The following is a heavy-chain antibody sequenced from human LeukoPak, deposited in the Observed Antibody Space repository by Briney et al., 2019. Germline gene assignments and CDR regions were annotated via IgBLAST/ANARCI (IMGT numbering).Heavy chain of an antibody. Sequence: ASVEVSCKASGYTFTGYYMHWVRQAPGQGLEWMGWINPNSGGTNYAQKFQGRVTMTRDTSISTAYMELSRLRSDDTAVYYCARTYRVTDAFDIWGQGTMVTVSS. J-gene: IGHJ3*02. V-gene: IGHV1-2*02. CDR2: INPNSGGT. CDR3: ARTYRVTDAFDI. D-gene: IGHD5-18*01. CDR1: GYTFTGYY.